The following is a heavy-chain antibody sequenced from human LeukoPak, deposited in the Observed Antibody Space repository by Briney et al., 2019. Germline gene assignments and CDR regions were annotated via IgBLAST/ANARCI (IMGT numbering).Heavy chain of an antibody. J-gene: IGHJ4*02. V-gene: IGHV3-30*18. CDR1: GFTFSSYG. CDR2: ISYDGSNK. D-gene: IGHD6-19*01. Sequence: PGRSLRLSCAASGFTFSSYGMHWVRQAPGKGLEWVAVISYDGSNKYYADSVKGRFTISRDNSKSTLYLQMNSLRAEDTAVYYCAKDTYSSGWYYFDYWGQGTLVTVSS. CDR3: AKDTYSSGWYYFDY.